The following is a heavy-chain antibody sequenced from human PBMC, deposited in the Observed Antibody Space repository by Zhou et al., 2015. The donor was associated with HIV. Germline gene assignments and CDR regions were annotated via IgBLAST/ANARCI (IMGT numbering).Heavy chain of an antibody. Sequence: QVQLVQSGAEVKKPGASVKVSCKASGYTFTSYDINWVRQATGQGLEWMGWMNPNSGNTGYAQRFQGRVTMTRNTSISTAYMELSSLRSEDTAVYYCARLGHSSGWWSFSDMDYHYGMDVVGTKGTTVTVSS. J-gene: IGHJ6*04. CDR3: ARLGHSSGWWSFSDMDYHYGMDV. D-gene: IGHD6-19*01. V-gene: IGHV1-8*01. CDR2: MNPNSGNT. CDR1: GYTFTSYD.